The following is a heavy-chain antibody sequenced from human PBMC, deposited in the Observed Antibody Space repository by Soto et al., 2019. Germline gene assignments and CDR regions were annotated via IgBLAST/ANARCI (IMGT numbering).Heavy chain of an antibody. CDR2: ISPYNSNT. D-gene: IGHD2-8*01. J-gene: IGHJ4*02. CDR1: GYIFINYG. CDR3: ARTGGDCTQGVCYDY. V-gene: IGHV1-18*01. Sequence: ASVKVSCKASGYIFINYGISWMRQAPGQGLEWMGWISPYNSNTHYAQSLLGRVTVTRDTSTSTAYMELRSLRSDDTAVYYCARTGGDCTQGVCYDYWGQGTLVTVSS.